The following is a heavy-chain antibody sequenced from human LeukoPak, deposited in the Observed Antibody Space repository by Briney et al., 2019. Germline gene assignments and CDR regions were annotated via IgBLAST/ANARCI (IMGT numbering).Heavy chain of an antibody. CDR1: GASISRYY. V-gene: IGHV4-59*01. CDR3: ARGGDGSGYDWGDYFDY. CDR2: IYYGGST. J-gene: IGHJ4*02. D-gene: IGHD5-12*01. Sequence: SETLSLTCTVSGASISRYYWSWIRQPPGKGLEWIGYIYYGGSTNYNPSLESRVTISVDTSKNQFSLKLRSVTAADTAVYYCARGGDGSGYDWGDYFDYWGQGTLVTVSS.